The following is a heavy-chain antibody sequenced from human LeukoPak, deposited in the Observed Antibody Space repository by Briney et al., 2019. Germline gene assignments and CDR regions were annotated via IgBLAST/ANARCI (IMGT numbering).Heavy chain of an antibody. CDR1: GGSISSYY. D-gene: IGHD3-10*01. CDR3: AGGLLWFGELLYSFDY. V-gene: IGHV4-4*07. Sequence: PSETLSLTCTVSGGSISSYYWSWIRQPAGKGLEWIGRSYTSGSTNYNPSLKSRVTMSVDTSKNQFSLKLSSVTAADTAVYYCAGGLLWFGELLYSFDYWGQGTLVTVSS. J-gene: IGHJ4*02. CDR2: SYTSGST.